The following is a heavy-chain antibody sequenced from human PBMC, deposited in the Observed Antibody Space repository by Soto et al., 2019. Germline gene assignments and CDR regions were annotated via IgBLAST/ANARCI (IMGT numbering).Heavy chain of an antibody. D-gene: IGHD6-19*01. CDR2: IWYDGSNK. Sequence: PWGSLRLSCAASGFPFSSYGMHWVRQAPGKGLEWVAVIWYDGSNKYYADSVKGRFTISRDNSKNTLYLQMNSLRAEDTAVYHCATGYSSGWYVSYLEYWGQGNMVTVSS. CDR1: GFPFSSYG. V-gene: IGHV3-33*01. J-gene: IGHJ4*02. CDR3: ATGYSSGWYVSYLEY.